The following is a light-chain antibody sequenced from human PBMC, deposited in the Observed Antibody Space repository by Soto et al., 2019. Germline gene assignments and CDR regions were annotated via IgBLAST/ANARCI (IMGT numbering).Light chain of an antibody. V-gene: IGKV3-15*01. CDR1: QSVSSS. CDR3: QQYNILPYT. CDR2: DAA. J-gene: IGKJ2*01. Sequence: ETVTTQSPATLSVSPGERVTLSCRASQSVSSSFSWYHQKPAQPPRLLLYDAATRATGIPATCIGSGAGTEFTPTISSRQSEDVVVDYCQQYNILPYTFGEGTRLEIK.